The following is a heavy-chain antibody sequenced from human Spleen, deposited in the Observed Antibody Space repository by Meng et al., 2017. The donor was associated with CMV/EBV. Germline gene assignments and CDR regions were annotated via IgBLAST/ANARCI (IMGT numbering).Heavy chain of an antibody. CDR3: ARGVVPAESDYYGMDV. CDR1: GFTFGDYG. D-gene: IGHD3-10*01. J-gene: IGHJ6*02. CDR2: IRSRTYGGTT. Sequence: GGSLRLSCRTSGFTFGDYGMTWIRQAPGMGLEWLSFIRSRTYGGTTEYAASVKGRFTISRDDSKSIAYLQMNSLKIEDTAVYYCARGVVPAESDYYGMDVWGQGTTVTVS. V-gene: IGHV3-49*03.